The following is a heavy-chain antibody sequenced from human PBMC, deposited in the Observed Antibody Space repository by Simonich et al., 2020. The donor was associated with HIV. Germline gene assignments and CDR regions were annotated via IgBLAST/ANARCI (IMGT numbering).Heavy chain of an antibody. CDR3: ARGFYQRLYYFDY. CDR2: INHSGST. D-gene: IGHD2-2*01. J-gene: IGHJ4*02. Sequence: QVQLQQWGAGLLKPSETLSLTCAVYGGSFSGYYWSWIRQHPGKGLEWIGEINHSGSTNTNPSLKSRVTISVDTSKNQFSLKLSSVTAADTAVYYCARGFYQRLYYFDYWGQGTLVTVSS. V-gene: IGHV4-34*01. CDR1: GGSFSGYY.